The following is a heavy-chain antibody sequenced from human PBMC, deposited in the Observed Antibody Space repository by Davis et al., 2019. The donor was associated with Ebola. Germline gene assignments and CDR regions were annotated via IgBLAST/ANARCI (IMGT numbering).Heavy chain of an antibody. Sequence: MPSETLSLTCTVSGGSISSSSYYCGWIRQPPGKGLEWLWRIYYSGSTYYNPSLKSRVTISVDTSKNAFSLKLGSVTAADTAVYYCATVHGDVQVDPWGQGALVTVS. V-gene: IGHV4-39*01. CDR2: IYYSGST. J-gene: IGHJ5*02. D-gene: IGHD4-17*01. CDR3: ATVHGDVQVDP. CDR1: GGSISSSSYY.